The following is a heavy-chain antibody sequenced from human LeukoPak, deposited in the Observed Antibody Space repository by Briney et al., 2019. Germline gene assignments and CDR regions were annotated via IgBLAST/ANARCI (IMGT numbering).Heavy chain of an antibody. CDR2: INAGNGNT. V-gene: IGHV1-3*01. CDR3: ARDLLTADTAMVSDY. Sequence: ASVKVSCKASGYTFTSYAMHWVRQAPGQRLEWMGWINAGNGNTKYSQKFQGRVTITRDTSASTAYMELSSLRSEDTAVYYCARDLLTADTAMVSDYWGQGTLVTVSS. D-gene: IGHD5-18*01. J-gene: IGHJ4*02. CDR1: GYTFTSYA.